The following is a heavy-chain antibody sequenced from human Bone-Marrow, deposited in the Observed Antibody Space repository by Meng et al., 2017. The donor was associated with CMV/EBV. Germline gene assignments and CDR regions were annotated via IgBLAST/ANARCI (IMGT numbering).Heavy chain of an antibody. V-gene: IGHV3-11*06. Sequence: SNFGDYYMNWVRQAPGKGLEWLSFISPSSTYTVYADSLKGRFTISRDDAKNSLYLQMNSLRAEDTAVYYCARDLASGRKWRDNWLDPWGQGTLVTVSS. J-gene: IGHJ5*02. CDR2: ISPSSTYT. D-gene: IGHD3-3*01. CDR1: SNFGDYY. CDR3: ARDLASGRKWRDNWLDP.